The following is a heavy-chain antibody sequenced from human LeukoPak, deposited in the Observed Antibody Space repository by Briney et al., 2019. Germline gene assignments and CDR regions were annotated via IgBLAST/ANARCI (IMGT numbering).Heavy chain of an antibody. D-gene: IGHD3-22*01. Sequence: GASVKVSCKASGYTFTGYYMHWVRQAPGQGLEWMGWINPNSGGTNYAQKFQGRVTMTSDTSISTAYMELSRLRSDDTAVYYCARAMYYYDSSGYYPTLGYWGQGTLVTVSS. V-gene: IGHV1-2*02. CDR1: GYTFTGYY. J-gene: IGHJ4*02. CDR3: ARAMYYYDSSGYYPTLGY. CDR2: INPNSGGT.